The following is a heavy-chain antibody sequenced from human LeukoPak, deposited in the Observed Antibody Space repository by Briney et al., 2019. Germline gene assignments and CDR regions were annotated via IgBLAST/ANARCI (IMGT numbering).Heavy chain of an antibody. Sequence: SETLSLTCTVSGGSIGSSSYYWGWIRQPPGKGLEWIGSIYYSGSTYYNSSLKSRVTISVDRSKNQFSLKLSSVTAADTAVYYCARLAMGVPDYWGQGTLVTVSS. CDR3: ARLAMGVPDY. D-gene: IGHD3-16*01. CDR1: GGSIGSSSYY. CDR2: IYYSGST. J-gene: IGHJ4*02. V-gene: IGHV4-39*01.